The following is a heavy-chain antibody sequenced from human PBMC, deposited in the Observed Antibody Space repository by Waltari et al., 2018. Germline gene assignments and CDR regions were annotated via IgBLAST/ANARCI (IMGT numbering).Heavy chain of an antibody. Sequence: QVQLVQSGAEVKKPGASVKVSCKASGYTFTSYDINWMRQATGQGLAWMGWMSPNSGNTGYAQNFQGRVTMTRDTSISTAYMELSSLRSEDTAVYYWARNPYGTGWFDPWGQGTLVTVSS. CDR1: GYTFTSYD. CDR3: ARNPYGTGWFDP. J-gene: IGHJ5*02. V-gene: IGHV1-8*01. CDR2: MSPNSGNT. D-gene: IGHD1-1*01.